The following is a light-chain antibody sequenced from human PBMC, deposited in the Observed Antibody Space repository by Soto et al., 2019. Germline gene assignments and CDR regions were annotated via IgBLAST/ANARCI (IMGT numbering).Light chain of an antibody. V-gene: IGKV3-20*01. Sequence: EIVLTQSPGTLSLSPGERATLSCRASQSVTSNSLSWYQQKPGQAPRLLIFGASKRATGIPDRFSGSGSGRDFTLTISGLEPEDFAVYYCQQYGSSPLISFGQGTRLEIK. J-gene: IGKJ5*01. CDR2: GAS. CDR3: QQYGSSPLIS. CDR1: QSVTSNS.